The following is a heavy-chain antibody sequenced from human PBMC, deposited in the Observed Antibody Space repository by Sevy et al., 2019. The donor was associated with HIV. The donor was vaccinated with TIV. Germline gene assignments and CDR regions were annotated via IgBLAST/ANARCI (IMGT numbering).Heavy chain of an antibody. Sequence: ASVKVSCKASGYTFTGYYMHWVRQAPGQGLEWMGWINPNSGGTNYAQKFQVRVTMTRDTSISTAYMELSRLRSDDTAVYYCARDFQRSAAAGNPGYFEHWGQGTLVTVSS. J-gene: IGHJ1*01. V-gene: IGHV1-2*02. D-gene: IGHD6-13*01. CDR1: GYTFTGYY. CDR2: INPNSGGT. CDR3: ARDFQRSAAAGNPGYFEH.